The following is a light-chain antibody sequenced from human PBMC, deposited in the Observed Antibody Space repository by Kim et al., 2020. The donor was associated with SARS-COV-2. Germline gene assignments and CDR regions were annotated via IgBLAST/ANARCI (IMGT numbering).Light chain of an antibody. J-gene: IGKJ5*01. CDR1: QSVSSD. V-gene: IGKV3-15*01. CDR3: QQFNNWPIT. Sequence: VYPGERATLSCRASQSVSSDLAWYQQKPGQPPRLLMYDASTRATGVPDRFSGSGSGTDFTLTISSLQSEDFAVYVCQQFNNWPITLGQGTRLEIK. CDR2: DAS.